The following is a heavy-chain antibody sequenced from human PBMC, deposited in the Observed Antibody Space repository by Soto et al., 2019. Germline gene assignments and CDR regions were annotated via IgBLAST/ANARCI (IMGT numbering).Heavy chain of an antibody. J-gene: IGHJ6*02. V-gene: IGHV4-4*07. CDR3: AGLRELWPGAYYYYYGMDV. Sequence: SETLSLTCTVSGGSISSCYWSWIRQPAGKGLEWIGRIYTSGSTNYNPSLKSRVTISVDTSKNQFSLKLTSVTAADAAVYYCAGLRELWPGAYYYYYGMDVWGQGTTVTVSS. CDR2: IYTSGST. CDR1: GGSISSCY. D-gene: IGHD1-26*01.